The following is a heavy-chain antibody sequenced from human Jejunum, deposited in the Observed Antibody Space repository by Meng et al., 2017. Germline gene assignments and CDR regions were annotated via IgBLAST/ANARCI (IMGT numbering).Heavy chain of an antibody. CDR2: IYRGGET. CDR1: RFTVSSNY. Sequence: GESLKISCAASRFTVSSNYMSWVRQAPGKGLEWVSVIYRGGETYYADSVKGRFTISRDDSKNTVYLQMNSLRVEDTAVYYCAGAEYYSDSNTYGHYCWGQGTLVTVSS. D-gene: IGHD3-22*01. J-gene: IGHJ4*02. V-gene: IGHV3-66*02. CDR3: AGAEYYSDSNTYGHYC.